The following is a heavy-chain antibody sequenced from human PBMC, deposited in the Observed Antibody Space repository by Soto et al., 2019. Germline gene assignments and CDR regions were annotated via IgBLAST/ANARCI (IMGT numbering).Heavy chain of an antibody. D-gene: IGHD3-16*01. Sequence: QVQLQESGPGLVKPSQTLSLSCSVSGVSITTSGHYWNWVRQRPGRGLEWIGYIDSSGTTYYNPSRQTRLTTTVEPSTNPISLKLSSVTAADTALYFCALGMFMDVWGRGTTVIVSS. CDR2: IDSSGTT. V-gene: IGHV4-31*03. CDR3: ALGMFMDV. J-gene: IGHJ6*03. CDR1: GVSITTSGHY.